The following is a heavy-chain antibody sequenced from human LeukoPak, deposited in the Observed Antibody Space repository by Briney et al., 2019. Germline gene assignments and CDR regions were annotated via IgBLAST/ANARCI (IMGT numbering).Heavy chain of an antibody. CDR3: AREFGYGGTFDD. D-gene: IGHD4-23*01. V-gene: IGHV3-23*01. J-gene: IGHJ4*02. Sequence: PGGSLRLSCAASGFTFSSYTMSWVRQAPGKGLQWVSSLAKGGTTYYTDSVKGRFTISRDNSKNTVYLQMNSLRSDDTAIYYCAREFGYGGTFDDWGQGTLVTVSS. CDR2: LAKGGTT. CDR1: GFTFSSYT.